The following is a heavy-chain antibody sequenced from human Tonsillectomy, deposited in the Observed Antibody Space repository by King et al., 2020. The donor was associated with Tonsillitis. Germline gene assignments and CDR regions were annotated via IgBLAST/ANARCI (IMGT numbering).Heavy chain of an antibody. D-gene: IGHD6-13*01. Sequence: QLVQSGAEVKKPGSSVKVSCKASGGTFSSYAISWVRQAPGQGLEWMGGIIPIFGTANYAQKFQGRVTMTADESTSTAYMERSSRRSEDTAGYYCARTQLGWQQLERWFDPWGQGTLVTVSS. J-gene: IGHJ5*02. V-gene: IGHV1-69*01. CDR1: GGTFSSYA. CDR3: ARTQLGWQQLERWFDP. CDR2: IIPIFGTA.